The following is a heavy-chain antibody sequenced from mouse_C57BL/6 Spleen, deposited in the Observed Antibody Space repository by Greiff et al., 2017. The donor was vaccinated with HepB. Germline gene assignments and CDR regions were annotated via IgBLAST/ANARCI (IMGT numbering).Heavy chain of an antibody. D-gene: IGHD4-1*01. CDR3: ARPHAWDEEGFAY. CDR2: IHPNSGST. CDR1: GYTFTSYW. V-gene: IGHV1-64*01. Sequence: QVQLQQPGAELVKPGASVKLSCKASGYTFTSYWMHWVKQRPGQGLEWIGMIHPNSGSTNYNEKFKSKATLTVAKSSSTAYMQLSSLTSEDSAVYYCARPHAWDEEGFAYWGQGPLVTVSA. J-gene: IGHJ3*01.